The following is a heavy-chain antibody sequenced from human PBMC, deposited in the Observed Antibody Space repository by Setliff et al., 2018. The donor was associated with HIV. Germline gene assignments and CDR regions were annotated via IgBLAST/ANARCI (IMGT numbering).Heavy chain of an antibody. D-gene: IGHD5-18*01. V-gene: IGHV4-38-2*01. J-gene: IGHJ5*02. CDR1: GYSISSAYY. CDR3: ARQKVGYSYGPGPDA. Sequence: SETLSLTCAVSGYSISSAYYWGWIRQPPGKGPEWVGSIYYTGNTYYSSSLKSRATISRDTSKHHFSLRLSSVTAADTAVYYCARQKVGYSYGPGPDAWGQGTLVTVS. CDR2: IYYTGNT.